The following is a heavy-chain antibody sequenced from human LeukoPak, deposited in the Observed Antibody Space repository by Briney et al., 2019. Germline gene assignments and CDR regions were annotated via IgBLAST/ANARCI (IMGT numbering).Heavy chain of an antibody. J-gene: IGHJ4*02. D-gene: IGHD1-26*01. Sequence: SETLSLPCTVSGGSISSCSFYWGWIRPPPGKVLEWIGTFFYSGGLYYNPSLKSRVAVSVDTSKNQFSLKLSSVTAADTAVYYCAKTISLAQWELRRDPFDYWGQGTLVTVSS. V-gene: IGHV4-39*01. CDR1: GGSISSCSFY. CDR2: FFYSGGL. CDR3: AKTISLAQWELRRDPFDY.